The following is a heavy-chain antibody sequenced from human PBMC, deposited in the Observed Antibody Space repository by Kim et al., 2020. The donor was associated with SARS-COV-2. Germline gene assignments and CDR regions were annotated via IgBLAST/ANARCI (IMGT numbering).Heavy chain of an antibody. CDR2: IYTSGST. J-gene: IGHJ3*02. Sequence: SETLSLTCTVSGGSISSYYWSWIRQPAGKGLEWIGRIYTSGSTNYNPSLKSRVTMSVDTSKNQFSLKLSSVTAADTAVYYCAREENTIFGTHAFDIWGQGKKVNVSS. CDR3: AREENTIFGTHAFDI. D-gene: IGHD3-9*01. CDR1: GGSISSYY. V-gene: IGHV4-4*07.